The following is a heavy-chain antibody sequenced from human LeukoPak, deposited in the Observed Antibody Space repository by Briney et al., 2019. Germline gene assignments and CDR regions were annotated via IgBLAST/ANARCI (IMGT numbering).Heavy chain of an antibody. V-gene: IGHV3-23*01. CDR3: AGYCSGGNCYSGLVY. D-gene: IGHD2-15*01. CDR2: IRGSGGST. CDR1: GFTFTTYA. Sequence: PGGSLRLSCAASGFTFTTYAMTWVCQAPGRGLEGVSTIRGSGGSTYYADSVKGRFTISRDISKNTVYLQMNTLRAEDTAVYYCAGYCSGGNCYSGLVYGGQGTLVAVSS. J-gene: IGHJ4*02.